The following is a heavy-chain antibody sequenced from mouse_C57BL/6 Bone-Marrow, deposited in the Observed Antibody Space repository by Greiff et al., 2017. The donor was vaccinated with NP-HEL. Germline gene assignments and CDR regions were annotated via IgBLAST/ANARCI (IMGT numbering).Heavy chain of an antibody. Sequence: QVTLKESGPGILQPSQTLSLSCSSSGFSLSAFGMGVGWLRQPSGQGLEWLALTWWGGDKYYNPALKSRLTTAKDTSKNQVLLRIANVDAADTATYYCARIYYGMFFDYWGQGTTLTVSA. CDR2: TWWGGDK. J-gene: IGHJ2*01. V-gene: IGHV8-8*01. CDR3: ARIYYGMFFDY. CDR1: GFSLSAFGMG. D-gene: IGHD2-1*01.